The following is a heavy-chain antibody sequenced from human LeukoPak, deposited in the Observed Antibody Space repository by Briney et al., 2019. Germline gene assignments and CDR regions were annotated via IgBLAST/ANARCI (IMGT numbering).Heavy chain of an antibody. CDR1: GFTFSSYA. V-gene: IGHV3-23*01. J-gene: IGHJ6*03. CDR2: ISGSGGST. CDR3: AKMGRLFTSGDYMDV. Sequence: GGSLRLSCAVSGFTFSSYAMSWVRQAPGKGLEWVSAISGSGGSTYYADSVKGRFTLSRDNSKNTLYLQMNSLRAEDTAVYYCAKMGRLFTSGDYMDVWGKGTTVTVSS. D-gene: IGHD3-16*01.